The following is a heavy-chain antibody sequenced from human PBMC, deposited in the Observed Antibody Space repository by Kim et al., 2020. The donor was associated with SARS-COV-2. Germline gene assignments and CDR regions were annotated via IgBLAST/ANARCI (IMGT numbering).Heavy chain of an antibody. CDR3: ARGFRGRYGSGSYYNIATFDY. D-gene: IGHD3-10*01. V-gene: IGHV3-11*06. Sequence: RFTISRDNAKNSLYLQMNSLRAEDTAVYYCARGFRGRYGSGSYYNIATFDYWGQGTLVTVSS. J-gene: IGHJ4*02.